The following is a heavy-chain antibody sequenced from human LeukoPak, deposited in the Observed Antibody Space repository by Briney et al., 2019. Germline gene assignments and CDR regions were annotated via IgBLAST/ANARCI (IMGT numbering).Heavy chain of an antibody. D-gene: IGHD3-10*01. CDR3: ARVLWFGDLYYFDY. CDR1: GGSISSGDYH. J-gene: IGHJ4*02. Sequence: PSQTLSLTCTVSGGSISSGDYHWSWIRQPPGKGLEWIGYIYYSGSTYYNPSLKSRVTISVDTSKNQFSLKLSSVTAADTAVYYCARVLWFGDLYYFDYWGQGTLVTVSS. V-gene: IGHV4-30-4*01. CDR2: IYYSGST.